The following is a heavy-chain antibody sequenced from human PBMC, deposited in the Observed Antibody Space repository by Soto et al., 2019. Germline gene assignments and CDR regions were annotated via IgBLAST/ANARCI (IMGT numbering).Heavy chain of an antibody. CDR1: GGSISSHY. J-gene: IGHJ4*02. D-gene: IGHD3-16*02. CDR3: ARHPGGGVINR. V-gene: IGHV4-59*08. CDR2: IYYSGTT. Sequence: SETLSFTCTVSGGSISSHYWTWIRQPPGKGLEWIGYIYYSGTTNYNPSLKSRVTISVDTSKNQFSLKLSSVTAADTAVYYCARHPGGGVINRWGPGTLVTVS.